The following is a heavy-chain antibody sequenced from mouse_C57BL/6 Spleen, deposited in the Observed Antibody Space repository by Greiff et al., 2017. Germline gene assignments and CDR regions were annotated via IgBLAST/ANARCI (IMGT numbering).Heavy chain of an antibody. Sequence: QVQLQQPGAELVMPGASVKLSCKASGYTFTSSWMHWVKQRPGQGLEWIGEIDPSDSYTNYNQKFKGKSTLTVDKSSSTAYMQLSSLTSEDSAVYYCARFYDYGRYFDVWGTGTTVTVSS. CDR3: ARFYDYGRYFDV. CDR1: GYTFTSSW. V-gene: IGHV1-69*01. J-gene: IGHJ1*03. D-gene: IGHD2-4*01. CDR2: IDPSDSYT.